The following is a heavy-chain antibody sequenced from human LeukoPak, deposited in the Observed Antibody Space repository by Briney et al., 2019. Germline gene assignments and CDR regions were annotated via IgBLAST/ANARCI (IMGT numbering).Heavy chain of an antibody. CDR3: ARVSQWNRGGAPTFDY. J-gene: IGHJ4*02. CDR1: RGTFSSYA. Sequence: SVNVSCNASRGTFSSYAISWVRQAPGHGLEWMGGIIPIFGTANCAQKCQGRVTITADESTSTAYMELSSMRSEDTAVYYCARVSQWNRGGAPTFDYWGQGTLVTVSS. CDR2: IIPIFGTA. D-gene: IGHD1-1*01. V-gene: IGHV1-69*13.